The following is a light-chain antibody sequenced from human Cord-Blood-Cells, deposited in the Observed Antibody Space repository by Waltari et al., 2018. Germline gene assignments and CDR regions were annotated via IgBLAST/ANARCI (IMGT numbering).Light chain of an antibody. CDR3: SSYTSSSTLV. V-gene: IGLV2-14*01. Sequence: QSALPQPASVSGSPGQSITISCPGTSSDVGGYNNFSWYQQHPGKAPELMIYEVSKRPSVVCNRFSGSKSGNTASLTISGLQAEDEADYYCSSYTSSSTLVFGTGTKVTVL. J-gene: IGLJ1*01. CDR2: EVS. CDR1: SSDVGGYNN.